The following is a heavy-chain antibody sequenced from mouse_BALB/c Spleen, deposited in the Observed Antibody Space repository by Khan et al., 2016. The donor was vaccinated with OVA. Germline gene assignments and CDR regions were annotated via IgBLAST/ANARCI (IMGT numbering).Heavy chain of an antibody. J-gene: IGHJ3*01. D-gene: IGHD3-3*01. V-gene: IGHV1S135*01. CDR3: ARGTFDY. Sequence: VQLQQPGPDLMKPGASVNISCKASGYSFTSYYIHWVKQSHGKSLEWIGYIDPFNGGTDYNQNFKGKATLTVDKSSNTAYMHLSSLTSEDSAVYYCARGTFDYWGQGTLVTVST. CDR1: GYSFTSYY. CDR2: IDPFNGGT.